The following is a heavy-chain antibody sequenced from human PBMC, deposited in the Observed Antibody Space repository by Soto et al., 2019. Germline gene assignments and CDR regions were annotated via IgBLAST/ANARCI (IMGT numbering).Heavy chain of an antibody. CDR3: AKKSLHDYGNFYFDY. Sequence: QVQLVESGGGVVQPGRSLRLSCAASGFTFSSYGMHWVRQAPGKGLEWVAIISSDGSNKYYADSVKGRFTISRDNSKNTLYLQMNRLRADDTAIYYCAKKSLHDYGNFYFDYWGQGTLVTVSS. CDR2: ISSDGSNK. J-gene: IGHJ4*02. V-gene: IGHV3-30*18. CDR1: GFTFSSYG. D-gene: IGHD4-17*01.